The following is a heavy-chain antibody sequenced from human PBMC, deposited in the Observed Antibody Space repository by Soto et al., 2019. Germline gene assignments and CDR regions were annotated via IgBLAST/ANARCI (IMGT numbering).Heavy chain of an antibody. J-gene: IGHJ6*02. CDR2: IYYSGST. Sequence: SETLSLTCTVSGGSISSGGYYWSWIRQHPGKGLEWIGYIYYSGSTYYNPSLKSRVTISVDTSKNQFSLKLSSVTAADTAVYYCARDIPTTVTTRRRGHPSMDVWGQGTTVTVSS. CDR1: GGSISSGGYY. V-gene: IGHV4-31*03. CDR3: ARDIPTTVTTRRRGHPSMDV. D-gene: IGHD4-4*01.